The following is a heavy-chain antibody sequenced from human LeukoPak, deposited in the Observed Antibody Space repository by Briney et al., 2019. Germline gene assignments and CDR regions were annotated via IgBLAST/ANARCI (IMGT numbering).Heavy chain of an antibody. Sequence: GGSLRLSCAASGFTFSSYSMNWVRQAPGKGLEWVSSISSSSSYIYYADSVKGRFTISRDNAKISLYLQMNSLRAEDTAVYYCARDWYNWNDDWFDPWGQGTLVTVSS. D-gene: IGHD1-20*01. CDR1: GFTFSSYS. V-gene: IGHV3-21*01. CDR2: ISSSSSYI. CDR3: ARDWYNWNDDWFDP. J-gene: IGHJ5*02.